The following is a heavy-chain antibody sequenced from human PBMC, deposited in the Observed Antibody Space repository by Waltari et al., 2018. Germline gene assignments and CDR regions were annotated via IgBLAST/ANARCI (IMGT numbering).Heavy chain of an antibody. CDR2: IAGDGVST. CDR3: ARGAVWGAAFDY. CDR1: GFPHSHWW. D-gene: IGHD7-27*01. Sequence: EMQMVESGGGLVQPGGSLRRSCTASGFPHSHWWIHWVRQAPGEGLMWVLPIAGDGVSTTYADSVKGRFTISRDNNAVYLQMTSLRAEDTGVYYCARGAVWGAAFDYWGQGTLVTVSS. J-gene: IGHJ4*02. V-gene: IGHV3-74*01.